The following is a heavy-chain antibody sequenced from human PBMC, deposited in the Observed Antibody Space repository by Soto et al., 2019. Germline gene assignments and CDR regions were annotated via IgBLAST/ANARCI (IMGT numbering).Heavy chain of an antibody. CDR2: IYYSGST. V-gene: IGHV4-39*01. D-gene: IGHD3-10*01. CDR1: GGSVSSDSYY. Sequence: QLQLQESGPGLVKPSETLSLTCTVSGGSVSSDSYYWAWIRQPPGKGLEWIGTIYYSGSTYYNPSLKSRVTRSVDTSTNQFSLKLSSVTAADTAVFYCASSPYVSGRYFYYCCQGALVTVSS. CDR3: ASSPYVSGRYFYY. J-gene: IGHJ4*02.